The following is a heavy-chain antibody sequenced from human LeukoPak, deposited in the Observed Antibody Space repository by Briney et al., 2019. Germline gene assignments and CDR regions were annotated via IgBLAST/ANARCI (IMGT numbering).Heavy chain of an antibody. V-gene: IGHV3-30*02. D-gene: IGHD3-10*01. CDR2: IRYDGSNK. Sequence: PGGSLRLSCAASGFTFSSYGMHWVRQAPGKGLEWVAFIRYDGSNKYYAASVKGRFTISRDNSKNTLNLQMNSLRAEDTAVYYCARDGYHYYGSGTYFGYYYMDVWGKGTTVTISS. J-gene: IGHJ6*03. CDR1: GFTFSSYG. CDR3: ARDGYHYYGSGTYFGYYYMDV.